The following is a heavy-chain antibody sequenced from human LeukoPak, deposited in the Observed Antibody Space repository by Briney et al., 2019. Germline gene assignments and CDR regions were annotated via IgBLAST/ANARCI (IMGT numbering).Heavy chain of an antibody. Sequence: PGGSLRLSCTASGFTFGDYAMSWVRQAPGKGLEWVGFIRSKAYGGTTEYAASVKGRFTISRDDSKSIAYLQMNSLKTEDTAVYYCTRVYGYDFWSGYYLGGFDYWGQGTLVTVSS. J-gene: IGHJ4*02. V-gene: IGHV3-49*04. CDR2: IRSKAYGGTT. D-gene: IGHD3-3*01. CDR1: GFTFGDYA. CDR3: TRVYGYDFWSGYYLGGFDY.